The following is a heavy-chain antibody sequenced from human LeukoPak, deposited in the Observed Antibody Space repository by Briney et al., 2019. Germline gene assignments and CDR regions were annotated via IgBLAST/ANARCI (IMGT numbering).Heavy chain of an antibody. J-gene: IGHJ3*02. V-gene: IGHV4-59*01. CDR3: ARDRQLWQQGSAFDI. CDR1: GGSISSYY. Sequence: SETLSLTCTVSGGSISSYYWSWIRQPPGKGLEWIGYIYYSGSTNYNPSLKSRVTISVDTSKNQFSLKLSSVTAADTAVYYCARDRQLWQQGSAFDISGQGTMVTVSS. D-gene: IGHD5-18*01. CDR2: IYYSGST.